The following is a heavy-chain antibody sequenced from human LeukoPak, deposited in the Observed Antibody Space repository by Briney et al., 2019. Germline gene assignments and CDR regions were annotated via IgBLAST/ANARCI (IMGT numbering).Heavy chain of an antibody. V-gene: IGHV4-34*09. D-gene: IGHD2-2*01. CDR1: GGSFSGYY. CDR3: ARDSVGYCSSTSCYDDYYYGMDV. J-gene: IGHJ6*02. CDR2: IYYSGST. Sequence: PSETLSLTCAVYGGSFSGYYWSWIRQPPGKGLEWIGYIYYSGSTYYNPSLKSRVTISVDTSKNQFSLKLSSVTAADTAVYYCARDSVGYCSSTSCYDDYYYGMDVWGQGTTVTVSS.